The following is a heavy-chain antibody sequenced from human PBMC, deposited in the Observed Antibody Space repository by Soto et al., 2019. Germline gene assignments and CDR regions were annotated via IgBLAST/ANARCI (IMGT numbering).Heavy chain of an antibody. J-gene: IGHJ4*02. V-gene: IGHV1-69*06. CDR1: GGTFSSYA. CDR3: ARGSDWNYPGFDY. D-gene: IGHD1-7*01. Sequence: ASVKVSCKASGGTFSSYAISWVRQAPGQGLEWMGGIIPIFGTANYAQKFQGRVTITADKSTSTAYMELSSLRSEDTAVYYCARGSDWNYPGFDYWGQVXLVTLYS. CDR2: IIPIFGTA.